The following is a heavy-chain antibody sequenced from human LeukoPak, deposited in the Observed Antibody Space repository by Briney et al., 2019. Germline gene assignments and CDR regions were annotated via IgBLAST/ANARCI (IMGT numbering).Heavy chain of an antibody. CDR1: GGSISSGSYY. Sequence: PSETLSLTCTVSGGSISSGSYYWSWIRQPAGKGLEWIGRIYTSGSTNYNPSLKSRVTISVDTSKNQFSLKLSSVTAADTAVYYCARGSMVYARDWGRGTLVTVSS. V-gene: IGHV4-61*02. CDR2: IYTSGST. CDR3: ARGSMVYARD. J-gene: IGHJ4*02. D-gene: IGHD2-8*01.